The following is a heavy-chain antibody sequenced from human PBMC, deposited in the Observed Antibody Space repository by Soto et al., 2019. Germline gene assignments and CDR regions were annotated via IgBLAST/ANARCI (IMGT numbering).Heavy chain of an antibody. CDR1: GFTFSSYG. CDR2: IWYDGSNK. D-gene: IGHD3-10*01. J-gene: IGHJ4*02. CDR3: ARDPYGSGSVDY. Sequence: GGSLRLSCAASGFTFSSYGMHWVRQAPGKGLEWVAVIWYDGSNKYYADSVKGRFTISRDNSKNTLYLQMNSLRAEDTAVYYCARDPYGSGSVDYWGQGTLVTVSS. V-gene: IGHV3-33*01.